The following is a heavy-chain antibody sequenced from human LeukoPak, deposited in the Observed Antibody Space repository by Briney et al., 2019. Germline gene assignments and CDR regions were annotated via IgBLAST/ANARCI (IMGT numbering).Heavy chain of an antibody. CDR3: ARAGWARPIFDY. Sequence: LSLTCAVYGGSFSGYYWSWIRQPPGKGLEWVAVISYDGSNKYYADSVKGRFTISRDNSKNTLYLQMNSLRAEDTAVYYCARAGWARPIFDYWGQGTLVTVSS. V-gene: IGHV3-30-3*01. J-gene: IGHJ4*02. CDR1: GGSFSGYY. D-gene: IGHD3-16*01. CDR2: ISYDGSNK.